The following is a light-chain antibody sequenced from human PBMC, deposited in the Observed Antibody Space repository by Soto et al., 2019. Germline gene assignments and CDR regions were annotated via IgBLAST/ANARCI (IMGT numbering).Light chain of an antibody. CDR2: DVS. J-gene: IGLJ3*02. Sequence: QSALTQPASVSGSPGQSITISCTGTSRDVGGYNYVSWYQQHPGKAPKLLIYDVSNRPSGVSNRFSGSKSGNTASLTISGLQAEGEADYSFSSYTSSSTLVFGGGTKLTVL. CDR1: SRDVGGYNY. V-gene: IGLV2-14*01. CDR3: SSYTSSSTLV.